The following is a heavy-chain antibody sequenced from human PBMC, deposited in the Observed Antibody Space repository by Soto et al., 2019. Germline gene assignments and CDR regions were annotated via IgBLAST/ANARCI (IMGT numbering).Heavy chain of an antibody. V-gene: IGHV3-23*01. J-gene: IGHJ2*01. D-gene: IGHD5-18*01. CDR2: INSGGGTT. CDR3: AKGPRGGRYGDWYFDL. CDR1: GFTFSTYV. Sequence: EVQLLESGGGLVQPGGSLRLSCEASGFTFSTYVMGWVRLAPGRGLEWVSGINSGGGTTYYSDSVKGRFTISRDDSDNALYLHMNSLRVEDTATYSCAKGPRGGRYGDWYFDLWGRGTLVTVSS.